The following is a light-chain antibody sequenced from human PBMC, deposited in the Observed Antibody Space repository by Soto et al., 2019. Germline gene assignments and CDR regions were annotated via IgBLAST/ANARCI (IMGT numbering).Light chain of an antibody. Sequence: DIQMTQSPPSLTAPAGHRFTVTCRASQDVTRYLNWYQQKPGKAAKLLIYDASSLESGVPSRFSGSGSGTEFTLTISSLQPDDFATYYCQQYTNTNNPWMFGQGTKVDIK. J-gene: IGKJ1*01. CDR2: DAS. CDR3: QQYTNTNNPWM. CDR1: QDVTRY. V-gene: IGKV1-5*01.